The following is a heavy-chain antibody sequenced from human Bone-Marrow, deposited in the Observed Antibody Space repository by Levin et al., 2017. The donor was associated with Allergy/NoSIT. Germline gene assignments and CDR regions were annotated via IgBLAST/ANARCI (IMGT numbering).Heavy chain of an antibody. CDR2: INPNSGGT. V-gene: IGHV1-2*05. CDR3: ARGDRVLNRDWYYYGMDV. J-gene: IGHJ6*02. Sequence: PGGSLRLSCKASGYKFTASYLFWVRQVPGQGLEWMGRINPNSGGTTYAQNFQGRVTMTRDTSITTAYMELSRLRTDDTGVYYCARGDRVLNRDWYYYGMDVWGQGTTVTVSS. CDR1: GYKFTASY. D-gene: IGHD3-9*01.